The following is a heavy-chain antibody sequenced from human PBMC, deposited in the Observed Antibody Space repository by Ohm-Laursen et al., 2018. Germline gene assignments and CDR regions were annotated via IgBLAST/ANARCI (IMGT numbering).Heavy chain of an antibody. D-gene: IGHD7-27*01. CDR1: GGSISSYY. CDR2: ISYSGST. J-gene: IGHJ2*01. V-gene: IGHV4-59*01. Sequence: SETLSLTCTVSGGSISSYYWSWIRQPPGKGLEWIGYISYSGSTNYNPSLKSRVTISVDTSKNQFSLKLSSVTAADTAMYYCARDLLGNVWHLDLWGRGTLVTVS. CDR3: ARDLLGNVWHLDL.